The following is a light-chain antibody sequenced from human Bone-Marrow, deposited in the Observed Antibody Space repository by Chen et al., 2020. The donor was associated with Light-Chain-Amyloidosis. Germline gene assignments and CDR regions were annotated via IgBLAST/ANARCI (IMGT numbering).Light chain of an antibody. V-gene: IGLV3-21*02. CDR3: QVWDSSSDHPV. Sequence: SYVLTQPPSVSVAPGQTARITCGGNNIGRESVHWYQQKPGQAPVLVVYDANARPSGIPERFSGSNSENTATLAISRVEAGDEADYSCQVWDSSSDHPVFGGGTKLTVL. CDR2: DAN. CDR1: NIGRES. J-gene: IGLJ3*02.